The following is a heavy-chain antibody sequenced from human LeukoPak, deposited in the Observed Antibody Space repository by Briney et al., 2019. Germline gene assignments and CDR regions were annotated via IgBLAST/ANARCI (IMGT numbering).Heavy chain of an antibody. V-gene: IGHV5-51*01. CDR3: ARLLGYSSSWMGPFGY. CDR1: GNSFTSYW. J-gene: IGHJ4*02. CDR2: IYTGDSDT. D-gene: IGHD6-13*01. Sequence: GESLKISCKGSGNSFTSYWIGWVRQMPGKGLECMGIIYTGDSDTRYSPSFQGRVTISADKSISTAYLQWSSLKASDTAIYYCARLLGYSSSWMGPFGYWGQGTLVTVSS.